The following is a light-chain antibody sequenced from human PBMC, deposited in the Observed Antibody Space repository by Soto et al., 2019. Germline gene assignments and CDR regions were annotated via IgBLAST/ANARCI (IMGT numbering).Light chain of an antibody. Sequence: DIQMTQSPSTLSASVGDRVTITCRASQSVQNWLAWYQQKPGKVPKLLIYDASILDSGVPSRFSGRGSGTEFTLTISSLQPDDFATYFCQQLYTYSPTFGQGTKVDIK. J-gene: IGKJ2*01. CDR3: QQLYTYSPT. CDR1: QSVQNW. V-gene: IGKV1-5*01. CDR2: DAS.